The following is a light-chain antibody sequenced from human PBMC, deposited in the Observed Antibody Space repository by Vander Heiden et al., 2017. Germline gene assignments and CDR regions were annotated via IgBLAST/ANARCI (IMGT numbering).Light chain of an antibody. J-gene: IGLJ2*01. V-gene: IGLV1-47*02. CDR1: SSNIGSNY. CDR2: SNN. Sequence: QSVLTQPPSASGTPGQRVTISCSGSSSNIGSNYVYWYQQLQGTETKRRIYSNNQRPSGVPDRLSCSKAGTSASLAISGLRSEDEADDYCAAWDDSLSGGVFGGGTKLTVL. CDR3: AAWDDSLSGGV.